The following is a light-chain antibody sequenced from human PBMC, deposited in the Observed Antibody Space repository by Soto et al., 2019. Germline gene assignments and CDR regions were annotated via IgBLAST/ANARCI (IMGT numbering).Light chain of an antibody. Sequence: DIQMTQSPSSLSASVCDAVSLTCRASRSISSYLNWYQQKPGKAPKLLIYAASSLQSGVPSRFSGSGSGTDFTLTISSLQPEDFATYYCQQSYSTPVTFGQGIRLEIK. CDR2: AAS. CDR1: RSISSY. J-gene: IGKJ5*01. V-gene: IGKV1-39*01. CDR3: QQSYSTPVT.